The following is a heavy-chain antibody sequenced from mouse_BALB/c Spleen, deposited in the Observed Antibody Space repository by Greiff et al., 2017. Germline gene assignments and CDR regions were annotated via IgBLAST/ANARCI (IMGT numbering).Heavy chain of an antibody. D-gene: IGHD1-1*02. J-gene: IGHJ3*01. Sequence: EVKLMESGAELVKPGASVKLSCTASGFNIKDTYMHWVKQRPEQGLEWIGRIDPANGNTKYDPKFQGKATITADTSSNTAYLQLSSLTSEDTAVYYCARGGYYGDWFAYWGQGTLVTVSA. CDR1: GFNIKDTY. CDR3: ARGGYYGDWFAY. V-gene: IGHV14-3*02. CDR2: IDPANGNT.